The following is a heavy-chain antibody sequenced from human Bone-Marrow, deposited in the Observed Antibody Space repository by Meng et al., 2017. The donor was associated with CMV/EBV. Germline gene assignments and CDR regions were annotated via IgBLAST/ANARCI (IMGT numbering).Heavy chain of an antibody. CDR2: ISYDGSNK. CDR1: GFTFSSYA. Sequence: GESLKISCAASGFTFSSYAMHWVRQAPGKGLEWVAVISYDGSNKYYADSVKGRFTISRDNSKNTLYLQMNSLRAEGTAVYYCARDHQSQYYDFWSGYYPYGMDVWGQGTTVTVS. V-gene: IGHV3-30*04. CDR3: ARDHQSQYYDFWSGYYPYGMDV. J-gene: IGHJ6*02. D-gene: IGHD3-3*01.